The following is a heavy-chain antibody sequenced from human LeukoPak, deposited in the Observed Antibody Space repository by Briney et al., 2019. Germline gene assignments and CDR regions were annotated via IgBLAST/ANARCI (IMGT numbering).Heavy chain of an antibody. V-gene: IGHV4-30-4*01. CDR2: IYYSGST. D-gene: IGHD2-2*01. Sequence: PSETQSLTCAVSGGSISSGDYSWSWIRQPPGKGLEWIGYIYYSGSTYYNPSLKSRVTISVDTSKNQFSLKLSSVTAADTAVYYCARGYCSSTSCLPLDYWGQGTLVTVSS. CDR1: GGSISSGDYS. J-gene: IGHJ4*02. CDR3: ARGYCSSTSCLPLDY.